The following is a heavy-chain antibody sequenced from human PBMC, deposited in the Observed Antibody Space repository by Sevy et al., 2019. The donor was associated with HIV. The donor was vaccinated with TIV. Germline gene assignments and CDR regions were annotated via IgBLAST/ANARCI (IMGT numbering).Heavy chain of an antibody. CDR2: ISYDGSKK. CDR1: GFTFSSYA. CDR3: ARTTRYDILTGYYNC. D-gene: IGHD3-9*01. J-gene: IGHJ4*02. Sequence: GGSLRLSCAASGFTFSSYAMHWVRQAPGKGLEWVAVISYDGSKKYYADSVKGRFTISRDNSKNTLYLQMNSLRAEDTAVYYCARTTRYDILTGYYNCWGQGTLVTVSS. V-gene: IGHV3-30-3*01.